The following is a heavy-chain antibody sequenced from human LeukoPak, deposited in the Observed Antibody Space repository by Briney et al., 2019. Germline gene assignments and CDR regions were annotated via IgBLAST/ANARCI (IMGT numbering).Heavy chain of an antibody. CDR1: GYTFTSYY. D-gene: IGHD4-23*01. J-gene: IGHJ5*02. CDR3: ARDNSVEDTAWWFDP. V-gene: IGHV1-46*01. Sequence: ASVKVSCKASGYTFTSYYMHWVRQAPGQGPEWMGIINPSGGSTSYAQKFQGRVTMTRDMSTSTDYMELSSLRSEDTAVYYCARDNSVEDTAWWFDPWGQGTLVTVSS. CDR2: INPSGGST.